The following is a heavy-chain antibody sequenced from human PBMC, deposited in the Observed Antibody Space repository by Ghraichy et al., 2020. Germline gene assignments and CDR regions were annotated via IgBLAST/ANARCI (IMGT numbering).Heavy chain of an antibody. Sequence: SLTCAVYGGSFSGYYWSWIRQPPGKGLEWIGEINHSGSTNYNPSLKSRVTISVDTSKNQFSLKLSSVTAADTAVYYCARGRKARGAFDIWGQGIMVTVSS. CDR1: GGSFSGYY. CDR2: INHSGST. J-gene: IGHJ3*02. CDR3: ARGRKARGAFDI. V-gene: IGHV4-34*01. D-gene: IGHD3-10*01.